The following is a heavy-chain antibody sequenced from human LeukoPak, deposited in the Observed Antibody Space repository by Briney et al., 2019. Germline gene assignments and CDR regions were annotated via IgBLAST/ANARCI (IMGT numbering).Heavy chain of an antibody. CDR1: GFTFSSYA. CDR2: ISDIGGST. V-gene: IGHV3-23*01. CDR3: ARDDDYGGKPFDY. Sequence: GGSLRLSCAASGFTFSSYAMSWVRQAPGKGLEWVSTISDIGGSTSYADSVKGRFTISRDNSKNTLYLQMSSLRAEDTAVYYCARDDDYGGKPFDYWGQGTLVTVSS. D-gene: IGHD4-23*01. J-gene: IGHJ4*02.